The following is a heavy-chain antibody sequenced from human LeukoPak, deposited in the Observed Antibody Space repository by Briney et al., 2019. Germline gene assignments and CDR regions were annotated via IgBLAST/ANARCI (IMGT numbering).Heavy chain of an antibody. Sequence: GGSLRLSCAASGFTFDDYGMSWVRQAPGKGLEWVANIKQDGSEKYYVDSVKGRFTISRDNAKNSLYLQINSLRAEDTAVYYCARDGLWFGELSPYFDYWGQGTLVTVSS. CDR3: ARDGLWFGELSPYFDY. D-gene: IGHD3-10*01. CDR2: IKQDGSEK. J-gene: IGHJ4*02. V-gene: IGHV3-7*01. CDR1: GFTFDDYG.